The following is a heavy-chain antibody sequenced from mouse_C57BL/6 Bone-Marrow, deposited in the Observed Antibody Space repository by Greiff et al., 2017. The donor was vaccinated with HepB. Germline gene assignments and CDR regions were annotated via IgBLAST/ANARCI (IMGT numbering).Heavy chain of an antibody. Sequence: VKLQQSGAELARPGASVKLSCKASGYTFTSYGISWVKQRTGQGLEWIGEIYPRSGNTYYNEKFKGKATLTADKSSSTAYMELRSLTSEDSAVYFCARGPYYYVSSYDYFDYWGQGTTLTVSS. CDR1: GYTFTSYG. V-gene: IGHV1-81*01. CDR3: ARGPYYYVSSYDYFDY. D-gene: IGHD1-1*01. CDR2: IYPRSGNT. J-gene: IGHJ2*01.